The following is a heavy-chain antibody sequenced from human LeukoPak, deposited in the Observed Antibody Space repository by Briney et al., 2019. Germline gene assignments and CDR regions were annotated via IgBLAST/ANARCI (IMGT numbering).Heavy chain of an antibody. V-gene: IGHV4-34*01. CDR3: ARGQVPAARGYNWLDP. J-gene: IGHJ5*02. Sequence: PSETLSLTCAVYGWSFNDYYWNWIRQPPGKGLEWVGEINARGDTNFNPSLKSRVTIPVDTSKSQFSLTLTSMIAADTAVYYCARGQVPAARGYNWLDPWGQGTLVTVSS. D-gene: IGHD2-2*01. CDR1: GWSFNDYY. CDR2: INARGDT.